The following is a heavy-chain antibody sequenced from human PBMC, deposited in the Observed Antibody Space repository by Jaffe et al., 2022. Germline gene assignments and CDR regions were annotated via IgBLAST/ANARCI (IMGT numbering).Heavy chain of an antibody. CDR1: GYSFTSYW. CDR2: IYAGNSDT. V-gene: IGHV5-51*03. J-gene: IGHJ4*02. Sequence: EVQLVQSGAEVKKPGESLKISCEASGYSFTSYWIGWVRQRPGKGLEWMGFIYAGNSDTRYSPSFQGHVTISADKSISTAYLQWSSLKASDTAMYYCIRRADYGDYAGGVDHWGQGTLVTVSS. D-gene: IGHD4-17*01. CDR3: IRRADYGDYAGGVDH.